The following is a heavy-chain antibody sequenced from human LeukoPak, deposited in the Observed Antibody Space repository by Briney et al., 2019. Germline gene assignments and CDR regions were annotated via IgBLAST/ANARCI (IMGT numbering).Heavy chain of an antibody. CDR1: GFTFSSYA. D-gene: IGHD5-12*01. Sequence: GGSLRLSCAASGFTFSSYAMSWVRQAPGKGLERVSAISGSGGSTYYADSVKGRFTISRDNSKNTLYLQMNSLRAEDTAVYYCAHSGYDRPYYFDYWGQGTLVTVSS. V-gene: IGHV3-23*01. CDR2: ISGSGGST. CDR3: AHSGYDRPYYFDY. J-gene: IGHJ4*02.